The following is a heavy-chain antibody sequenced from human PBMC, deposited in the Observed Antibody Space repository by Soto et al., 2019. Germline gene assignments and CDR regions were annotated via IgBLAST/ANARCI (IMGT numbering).Heavy chain of an antibody. J-gene: IGHJ4*02. CDR2: INTDGSDT. CDR3: VRDRPGSQEYFDY. V-gene: IGHV3-74*01. CDR1: GFIFSSEW. Sequence: TGGSLRLSCAASGFIFSSEWMDWVRQAPGKGLVRVSRINTDGSDTRYADSVKGRFTISRDNAKNTVYLQMNSLRAEDTGVYYCVRDRPGSQEYFDYWGQGNMVTVSS. D-gene: IGHD3-10*01.